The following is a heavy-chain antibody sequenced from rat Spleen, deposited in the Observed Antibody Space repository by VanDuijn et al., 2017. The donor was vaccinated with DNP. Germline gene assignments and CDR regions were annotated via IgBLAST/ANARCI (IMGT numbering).Heavy chain of an antibody. D-gene: IGHD1-4*01. Sequence: EVKLVESGGGSVQPGRSIVLSCVASGFTFRSFPMAWVRQAPTKGLEWVATISYDGSDTHYRDSVKGRFTISRDNAKSTLYLQMNSLRSEDTATYYCTRERRGHGYIYSWYFDFWGPGTMVTVSS. CDR3: TRERRGHGYIYSWYFDF. J-gene: IGHJ1*01. V-gene: IGHV5-46*01. CDR1: GFTFRSFP. CDR2: ISYDGSDT.